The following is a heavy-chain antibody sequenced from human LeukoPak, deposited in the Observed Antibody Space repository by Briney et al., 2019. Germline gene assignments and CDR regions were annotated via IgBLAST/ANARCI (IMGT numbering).Heavy chain of an antibody. CDR2: INPNSGGT. J-gene: IGHJ6*03. CDR3: ASSAGGDILTGYYYYYMDV. Sequence: ASVKVSCKASGYTFTGYYMHRVRQAPGQGLEWMGWINPNSGGTNYAQKFQGRVTMTRDTSISTAYMELSRLRSDDTAVYYCASSAGGDILTGYYYYYMDVWGKGTTVTVSS. CDR1: GYTFTGYY. V-gene: IGHV1-2*02. D-gene: IGHD3-9*01.